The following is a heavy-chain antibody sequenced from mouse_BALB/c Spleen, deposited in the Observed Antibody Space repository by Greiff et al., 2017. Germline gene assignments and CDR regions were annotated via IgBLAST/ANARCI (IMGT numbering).Heavy chain of an antibody. D-gene: IGHD2-12*01. CDR1: GYTFTDYA. J-gene: IGHJ2*01. CDR2: ISTYYGDA. CDR3: ARSERRGYFDY. Sequence: VQLQQSGAELVRPGVSVKISCKGSGYTFTDYAMHWVKQSHAKSLEWIGVISTYYGDASYNQKFKGKATMTVDKSSSTAYMELARLTSEDSAIYYCARSERRGYFDYWGQGTTLTVSS. V-gene: IGHV1S137*01.